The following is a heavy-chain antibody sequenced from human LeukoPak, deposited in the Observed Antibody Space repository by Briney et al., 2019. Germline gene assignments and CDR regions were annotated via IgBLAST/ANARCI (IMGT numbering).Heavy chain of an antibody. D-gene: IGHD3-3*01. J-gene: IGHJ6*02. Sequence: ASVKVSCKASGYTFTSYGISWVRQAPGQGLEWMGWISAYNGNTNYAQKFQGRVTITADESTSTAYMELSSLRSEDTAVYYCARSYDFWSGYYTNYYYGMDVWGQGTTVTVSS. CDR1: GYTFTSYG. CDR2: ISAYNGNT. V-gene: IGHV1-18*01. CDR3: ARSYDFWSGYYTNYYYGMDV.